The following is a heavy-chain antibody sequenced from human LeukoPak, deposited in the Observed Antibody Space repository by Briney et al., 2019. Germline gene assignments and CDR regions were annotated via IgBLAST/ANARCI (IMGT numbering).Heavy chain of an antibody. CDR3: AREERPKLSFDP. CDR2: IYTSGST. Sequence: ASETLSLTCTVSGGSISSGSYYWSWIRQPAGKGLEWIGRIYTSGSTNYNPSLKSRVTISVDTSKNQFSLKLSSVTAADTAVYCCAREERPKLSFDPWGQGTLVTVSS. V-gene: IGHV4-61*02. J-gene: IGHJ5*02. D-gene: IGHD1-1*01. CDR1: GGSISSGSYY.